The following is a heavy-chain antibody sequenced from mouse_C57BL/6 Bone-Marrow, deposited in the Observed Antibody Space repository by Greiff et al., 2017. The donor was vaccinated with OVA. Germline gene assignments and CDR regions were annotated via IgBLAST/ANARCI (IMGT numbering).Heavy chain of an antibody. CDR1: GYSFTGYY. J-gene: IGHJ2*01. CDR2: INPSTGGT. CDR3: ARSFYYYGSSVFGY. D-gene: IGHD1-1*01. V-gene: IGHV1-42*01. Sequence: VQLQQSGPELVKPGASVKISCKASGYSFTGYYMNWVKQSPEKSLEWIGEINPSTGGTTYNQKFKAKATLTVDKSSSTAYMQLKSLTSEDSAVYYCARSFYYYGSSVFGYWGQGTTLTVAS.